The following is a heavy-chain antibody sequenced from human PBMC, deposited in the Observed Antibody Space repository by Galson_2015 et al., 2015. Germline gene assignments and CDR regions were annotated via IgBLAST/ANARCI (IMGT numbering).Heavy chain of an antibody. V-gene: IGHV4-31*02. CDR3: ARDNGSGGSWGFDY. CDR1: SSGGYY. CDR2: IYYSGST. Sequence: SSGGYYWSWIRQHPGKGLEWIGYIYYSGSTYYNPSLKSRVTISVDTSKNQFSLKLSSVTAADTAVYYCARDNGSGGSWGFDYWGQGTLVTVSS. D-gene: IGHD2-15*01. J-gene: IGHJ4*02.